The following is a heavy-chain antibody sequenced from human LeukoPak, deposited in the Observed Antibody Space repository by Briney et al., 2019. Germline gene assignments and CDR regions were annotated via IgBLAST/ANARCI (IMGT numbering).Heavy chain of an antibody. CDR1: GFTFSSYR. CDR3: ARDPQIRVNES. V-gene: IGHV3-21*01. J-gene: IGHJ5*02. CDR2: ISSSSSYI. D-gene: IGHD3-10*01. Sequence: GGSLRLSCAASGFTFSSYRMNWVRQAPGKGLEWVSSISSSSSYIYYADSVKGRFTISRDNAKNSLYLQMNSPRAEDTAVYYCARDPQIRVNESWGQGTLVTVSS.